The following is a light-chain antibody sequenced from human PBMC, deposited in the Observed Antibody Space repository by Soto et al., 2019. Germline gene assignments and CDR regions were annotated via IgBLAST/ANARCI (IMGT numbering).Light chain of an antibody. CDR1: QSVSSSY. V-gene: IGKV3-20*01. Sequence: EMVLTHSPGILSLSPGERSTLSCRASQSVSSSYLAWYQQKPGQAPRLLIYGASSRATGMPDRFSGSGSGTDFSLTIRRLEPDDFAVYYCQKYGNFWTVGQGTKVDIK. CDR2: GAS. CDR3: QKYGNFWT. J-gene: IGKJ1*01.